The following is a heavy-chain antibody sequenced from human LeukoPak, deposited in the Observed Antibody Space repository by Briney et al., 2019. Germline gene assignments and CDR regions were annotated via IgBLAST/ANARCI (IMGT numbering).Heavy chain of an antibody. Sequence: GGSLRLSCAASGFTFSDYYMSWIRQAPGKGLEWVSYISSGSTIYYADSVKGRFTISRDNAKNSLYLQMNSLRAEDTAVYYCARGLSGMDVWGKGTTVTVSS. CDR1: GFTFSDYY. V-gene: IGHV3-11*04. D-gene: IGHD3-16*02. CDR3: ARGLSGMDV. CDR2: ISSGSTI. J-gene: IGHJ6*04.